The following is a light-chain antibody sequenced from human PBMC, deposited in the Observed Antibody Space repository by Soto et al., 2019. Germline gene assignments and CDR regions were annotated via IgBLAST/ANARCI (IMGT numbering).Light chain of an antibody. CDR2: DAS. CDR1: QSVSSY. CDR3: QQSSNWPGNT. J-gene: IGKJ1*01. V-gene: IGKV3-11*01. Sequence: EIVMTQSPATLSVSPVERATLSCRASQSVSSYLAWYQQTPGQAPRLLIYDASNRATGIPARFSGSGSGTDFTLTIRSLEPEDFAVYYCQQSSNWPGNTVGQGTKVDIK.